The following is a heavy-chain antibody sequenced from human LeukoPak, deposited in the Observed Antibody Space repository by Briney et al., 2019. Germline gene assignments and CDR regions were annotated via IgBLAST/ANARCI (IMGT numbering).Heavy chain of an antibody. CDR3: TRLPKRGLNYYGLDV. V-gene: IGHV3-73*01. J-gene: IGHJ6*02. Sequence: PGGSLRLSCAASGFIFSDSAMHWVRQASGKGLEWVGRIKTKADNYATAYAASVRGRFTISRDDSKNTAYLQMNSLKAEDTAVYYCTRLPKRGLNYYGLDVWGQGATVTVSS. D-gene: IGHD5-24*01. CDR2: IKTKADNYAT. CDR1: GFIFSDSA.